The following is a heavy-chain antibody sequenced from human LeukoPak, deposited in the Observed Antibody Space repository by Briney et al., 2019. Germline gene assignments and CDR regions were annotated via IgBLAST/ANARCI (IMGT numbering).Heavy chain of an antibody. V-gene: IGHV3-23*01. D-gene: IGHD1-26*01. Sequence: GGSLRLSCAASGFTFSSYAMSWVRQAPGKGLEWVSAISGSGGSTYYADSVKGWFTISRDNSKNTLYLQMNSLRAEDSASYYCAKVVGVYYFDYWGQGTLVTVSS. CDR1: GFTFSSYA. J-gene: IGHJ4*02. CDR2: ISGSGGST. CDR3: AKVVGVYYFDY.